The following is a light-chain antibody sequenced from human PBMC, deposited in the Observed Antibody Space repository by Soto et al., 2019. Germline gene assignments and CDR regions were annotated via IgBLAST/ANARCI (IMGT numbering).Light chain of an antibody. CDR3: SSYTSSSTFYV. CDR2: DVS. V-gene: IGLV2-14*01. Sequence: QSVLTHAAAVSGSPGPSVSICCPGTSIDGGGYNYVSWYQQHPGKAPKLMIYDVSNRPSGVSNRFSGSKSGNTASLTISGLQAEDEVDYYCSSYTSSSTFYVFGTGTKVTGL. CDR1: SIDGGGYNY. J-gene: IGLJ1*01.